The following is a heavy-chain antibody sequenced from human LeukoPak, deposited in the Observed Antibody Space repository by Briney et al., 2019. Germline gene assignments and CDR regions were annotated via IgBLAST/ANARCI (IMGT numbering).Heavy chain of an antibody. V-gene: IGHV4-39*07. CDR1: GGSISSSTDY. J-gene: IGHJ4*02. Sequence: PSETLSLTCTVSGGSISSSTDYWGWIRQPPGKGLEWIGNIYYSGSTYYNSSLKSRVTMSVDTSKNHFSLKLSSVTAADTAVYYCARQDSGRWLQLGDWGQGTLVTVSS. CDR3: ARQDSGRWLQLGD. D-gene: IGHD5-24*01. CDR2: IYYSGST.